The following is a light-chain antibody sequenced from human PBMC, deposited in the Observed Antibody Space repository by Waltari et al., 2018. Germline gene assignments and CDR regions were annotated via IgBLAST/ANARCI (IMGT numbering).Light chain of an antibody. Sequence: AIQLTQSLSSRSASVGDSVTITCRASQGLSSALACHQQKPGKAPKLLIYAASSLESGVPSSFSGSGSGTDFTLTITSLQPDDFATYYCQQFKSYPYTFGQWTKLEIK. CDR2: AAS. CDR1: QGLSSA. V-gene: IGKV1-13*02. J-gene: IGKJ2*01. CDR3: QQFKSYPYT.